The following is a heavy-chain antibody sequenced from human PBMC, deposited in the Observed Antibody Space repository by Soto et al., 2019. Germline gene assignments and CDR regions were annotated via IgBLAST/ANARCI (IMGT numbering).Heavy chain of an antibody. CDR1: GFTFDDYA. V-gene: IGHV3-9*01. CDR2: ISWNSGSI. CDR3: AKDIRYCSGGSCSRGFSPAYFDY. D-gene: IGHD2-15*01. Sequence: GGSLRLSCAASGFTFDDYAMHWVRQAPGKGLEWVSGISWNSGSIGYAESVKGRFTISRDNAQNSLYLQMNSLRAEDTALYYCAKDIRYCSGGSCSRGFSPAYFDYWGQGTLVTVSS. J-gene: IGHJ4*02.